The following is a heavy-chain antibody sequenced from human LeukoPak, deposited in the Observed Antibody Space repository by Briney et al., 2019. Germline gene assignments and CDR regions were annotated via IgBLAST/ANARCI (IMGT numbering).Heavy chain of an antibody. V-gene: IGHV3-48*03. CDR1: GFIFSSYE. J-gene: IGHJ4*02. Sequence: PGGSLRLSCAASGFIFSSYEMNWVRQAPGKGLEGVSYISSSGSTIYYADSVKGRFTISRDNAKNSLYLQMNSLRAEDTAVYYCARKTDSGGQGDYWGPGTLVTVSS. D-gene: IGHD3-22*01. CDR2: ISSSGSTI. CDR3: ARKTDSGGQGDY.